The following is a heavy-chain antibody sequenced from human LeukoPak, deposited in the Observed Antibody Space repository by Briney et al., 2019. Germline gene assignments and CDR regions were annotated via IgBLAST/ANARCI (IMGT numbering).Heavy chain of an antibody. CDR3: ARGVVIPGGVGLDP. CDR2: INPNSGGT. CDR1: GYTFTAYY. J-gene: IGHJ5*02. V-gene: IGHV1-2*02. Sequence: ASVKVSCKASGYTFTAYYMHWLRQAPGQGLEWMGWINPNSGGTKYAQKFQGRVTMTRDTSISTAYMEVSRLRSDDTAVYYCARGVVIPGGVGLDPWGQGTLVIVSS. D-gene: IGHD2-15*01.